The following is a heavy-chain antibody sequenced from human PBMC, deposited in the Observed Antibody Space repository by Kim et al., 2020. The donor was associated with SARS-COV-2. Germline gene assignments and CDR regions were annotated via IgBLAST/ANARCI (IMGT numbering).Heavy chain of an antibody. J-gene: IGHJ4*02. CDR1: GGSISSYY. CDR2: IYYSGST. D-gene: IGHD3-16*01. CDR3: VRGFDY. Sequence: SETLSRTCTVSGGSISSYYWSWIRQPPGKGLEWIGYIYYSGSTNYNPSLKSRVTISVDTSKNQFSLKLSSVTAADTAVYYCVRGFDYWGQGTLVTVSS. V-gene: IGHV4-59*13.